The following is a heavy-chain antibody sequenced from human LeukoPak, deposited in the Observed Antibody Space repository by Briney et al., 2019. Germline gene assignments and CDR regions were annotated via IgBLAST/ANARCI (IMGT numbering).Heavy chain of an antibody. D-gene: IGHD2-8*01. CDR3: ARDQSASTKYYFGY. CDR2: INLSSGNT. Sequence: ASVKVSCKASGYTFTGYYMHWVRQAPGQGLEWLGIINLSSGNTTYAQRLQGRVTMTRDTSTSTVYMELSSLRSEDTAFYYCARDQSASTKYYFGYWGQGTLLTVSS. V-gene: IGHV1-46*01. J-gene: IGHJ4*02. CDR1: GYTFTGYY.